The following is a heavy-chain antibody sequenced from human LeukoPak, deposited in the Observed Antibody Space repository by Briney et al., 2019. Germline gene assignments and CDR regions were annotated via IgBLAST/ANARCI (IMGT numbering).Heavy chain of an antibody. V-gene: IGHV3-15*01. J-gene: IGHJ4*02. CDR1: GFTFSNAW. Sequence: GGSLRLSCAASGFTFSNAWMSWVRQAPGKGLEWVGRIKSKTDGGTTDYAAPVKGRFTISRDDSKNRLYLQMNSLKTEDTAVYYCTTASQGTYYDFRSGYYSIDYWGQGTLVTVPS. CDR2: IKSKTDGGTT. CDR3: TTASQGTYYDFRSGYYSIDY. D-gene: IGHD3-3*01.